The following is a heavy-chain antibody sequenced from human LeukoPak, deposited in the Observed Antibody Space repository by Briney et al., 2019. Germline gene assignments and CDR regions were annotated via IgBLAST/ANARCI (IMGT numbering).Heavy chain of an antibody. CDR3: ASMVAGSYFDY. J-gene: IGHJ4*02. V-gene: IGHV4-59*01. CDR1: GGSISSYY. D-gene: IGHD6-19*01. CDR2: IYYSGST. Sequence: SETLSLTCAVSGGSISSYYWSWIRQPPGKGLEWIGYIYYSGSTNYNPSLKSRVTISVDTSKNQFSLKLSSVTAADTAVYYCASMVAGSYFDYWGQGTLVTVSS.